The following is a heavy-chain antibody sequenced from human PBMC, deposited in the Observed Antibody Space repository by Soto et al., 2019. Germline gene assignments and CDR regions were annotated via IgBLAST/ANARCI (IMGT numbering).Heavy chain of an antibody. V-gene: IGHV4-30-4*01. Sequence: LTCSVSGSSISLGYYYWSWIRQPPGKGLEWIGNIYYSGNTYYNPSLKSRLIISIDTSKNQFSLKVGSVTAADTAVYYCARDRVVETPRQGKYYYYGMDVWGQGTTVTVS. CDR2: IYYSGNT. CDR3: ARDRVVETPRQGKYYYYGMDV. D-gene: IGHD2-21*01. CDR1: GSSISLGYYY. J-gene: IGHJ6*02.